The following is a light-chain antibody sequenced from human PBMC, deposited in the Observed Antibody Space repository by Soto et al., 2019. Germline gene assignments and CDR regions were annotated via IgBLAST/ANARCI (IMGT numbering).Light chain of an antibody. CDR3: LSFTTSSAFV. Sequence: QSVLTQPASVSGSPGQSITISCTGTSRNIGTYDFVSWFQQHPGKVPKLMTYDVNRRPSEVSDRISSSKSGNTASLTISGLRADDEAKYHCLSFTTSSAFVFRTGTKLTGL. V-gene: IGLV2-14*01. CDR1: SRNIGTYDF. CDR2: DVN. J-gene: IGLJ1*01.